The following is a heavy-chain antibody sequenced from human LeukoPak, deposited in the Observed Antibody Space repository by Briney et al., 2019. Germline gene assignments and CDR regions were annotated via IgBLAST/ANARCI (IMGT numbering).Heavy chain of an antibody. CDR1: GFTFSDYY. CDR3: AKVAVVLNYFDY. CDR2: ISSSSTI. D-gene: IGHD6-19*01. Sequence: PGGSLRLPCAASGFTFSDYYMNWVRQAPGKGLEWVSSISSSSTIYYADSVKGRFTISRDNAKNSLYLQMNSLRAEDTAVYYCAKVAVVLNYFDYWGQGTLVTVSS. V-gene: IGHV3-69-1*01. J-gene: IGHJ4*02.